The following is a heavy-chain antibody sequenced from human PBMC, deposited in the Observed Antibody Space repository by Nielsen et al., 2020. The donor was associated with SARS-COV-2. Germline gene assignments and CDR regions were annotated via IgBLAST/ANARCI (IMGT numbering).Heavy chain of an antibody. D-gene: IGHD1-26*01. CDR1: GFTFSSYA. J-gene: IGHJ4*02. CDR2: ISGSGGST. V-gene: IGHV3-23*01. CDR3: AKGKPKGGATKYYFDY. Sequence: GESLKISCAASGFTFSSYAMSWVRQAPGKGLEWVSAISGSGGSTYYADSVKGRFTISRDNSKNTLYLQMNSLRAEDTAVYYCAKGKPKGGATKYYFDYWGQGTLVTVSS.